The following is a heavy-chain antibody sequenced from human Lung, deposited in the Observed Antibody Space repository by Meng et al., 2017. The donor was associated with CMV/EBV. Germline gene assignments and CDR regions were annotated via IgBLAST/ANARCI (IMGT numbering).Heavy chain of an antibody. V-gene: IGHV1-8*01. CDR1: GYTLTTYG. Sequence: SVKVSCKASGYTLTTYGINWVRQAPGQGLEWMGWVNPYNGDGGYAQRFQGRVTVTTDTSINTAYLELTSLRSDDTAVYYCVRAVHGLEIWGQGTTVTISS. D-gene: IGHD4-17*01. CDR2: VNPYNGDG. CDR3: VRAVHGLEI. J-gene: IGHJ6*02.